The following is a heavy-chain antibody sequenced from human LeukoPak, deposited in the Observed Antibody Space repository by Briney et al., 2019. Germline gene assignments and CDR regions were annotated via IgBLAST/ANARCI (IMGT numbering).Heavy chain of an antibody. CDR2: IYPGDSDT. J-gene: IGHJ4*02. V-gene: IGHV5-51*01. D-gene: IGHD2-21*02. CDR1: GYSFTSYW. Sequence: GESLKISCKGSGYSFTSYWIGWVRQMPGKGLEWMGIIYPGDSDTRYSPSFQGQVTISADKSISTAYLQWSSLKASDTAMYYCATFLAYCGGDCYSPFDYWGQGTLVTVSS. CDR3: ATFLAYCGGDCYSPFDY.